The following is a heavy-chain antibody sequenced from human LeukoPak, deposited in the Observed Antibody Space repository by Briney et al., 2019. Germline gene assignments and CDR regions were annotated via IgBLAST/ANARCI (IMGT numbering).Heavy chain of an antibody. D-gene: IGHD1-26*01. J-gene: IGHJ5*02. CDR1: GGSIGSYY. V-gene: IGHV4-59*01. Sequence: SETLSLTCTVSGGSIGSYYWSWIRQPPGKGLEWIGYIYYSGSTNYNPSLKSRVTISVDTSKNQFSLKLSSVTAADTAVYYCARGGSYEDWFDPWGQGTLVTVSS. CDR3: ARGGSYEDWFDP. CDR2: IYYSGST.